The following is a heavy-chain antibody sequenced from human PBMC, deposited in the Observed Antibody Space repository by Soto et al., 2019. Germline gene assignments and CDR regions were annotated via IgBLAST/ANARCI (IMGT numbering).Heavy chain of an antibody. D-gene: IGHD3-22*01. V-gene: IGHV3-23*01. CDR2: ISGSGGST. J-gene: IGHJ4*02. CDR1: GFTFSSYA. Sequence: GGSLRLSCAASGFTFSSYAMSWVRQAPGKGLEWVSAISGSGGSTYYADSVKGRFTISRDNSKNTLYLQMNSLRAEDTAVYYCAKGILNTDYGSSYFDYWGQGTLVTVSS. CDR3: AKGILNTDYGSSYFDY.